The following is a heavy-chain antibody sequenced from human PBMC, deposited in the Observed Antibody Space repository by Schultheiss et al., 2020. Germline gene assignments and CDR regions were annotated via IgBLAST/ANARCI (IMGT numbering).Heavy chain of an antibody. CDR2: IDWDDDK. Sequence: SGPTLVKPTQTLTLTCTFSGFSLSTTGVGVGWIRQPPGKALEWLARIDWDDDKYYSTSLKTRLTISKDTSKNQVVLTMTNMDPVDTATYYCARIDRGYFYGMDVWGQGNTVTGYS. J-gene: IGHJ6*02. V-gene: IGHV2-70*11. CDR1: GFSLSTTGVG. CDR3: ARIDRGYFYGMDV. D-gene: IGHD1-14*01.